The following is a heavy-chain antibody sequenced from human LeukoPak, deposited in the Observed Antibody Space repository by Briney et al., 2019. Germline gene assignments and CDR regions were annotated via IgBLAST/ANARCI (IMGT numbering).Heavy chain of an antibody. V-gene: IGHV4-4*07. CDR2: IYTSGTT. CDR1: RGSISSDY. Sequence: SETLSLTCTVSRGSISSDYWSWIRQPAGKGLEWIGLIYTSGTTNYNPPLKSRVTISVDTSKNQFSLKVTSVTAADTAVYYCARGQGSYRFFDYWGQGTLVAVSS. D-gene: IGHD1-26*01. CDR3: ARGQGSYRFFDY. J-gene: IGHJ4*02.